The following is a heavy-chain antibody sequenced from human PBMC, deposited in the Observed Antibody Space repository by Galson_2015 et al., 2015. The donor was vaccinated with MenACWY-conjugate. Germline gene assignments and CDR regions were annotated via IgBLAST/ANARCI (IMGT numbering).Heavy chain of an antibody. CDR3: AREMGSSSSWDV. D-gene: IGHD6-13*01. Sequence: SVKVSCKASGYTFTSYAMHWVRQAPGQGLEWMGWINAGNGNTKYTQRFQGRVTITRDTSASTAYMELSSLRSEDTAVYYCAREMGSSSSWDVWGQGTLVTVFS. CDR2: INAGNGNT. J-gene: IGHJ3*01. CDR1: GYTFTSYA. V-gene: IGHV1-3*01.